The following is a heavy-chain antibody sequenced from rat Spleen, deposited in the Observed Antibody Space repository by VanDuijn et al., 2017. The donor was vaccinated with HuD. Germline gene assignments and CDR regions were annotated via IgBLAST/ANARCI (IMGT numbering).Heavy chain of an antibody. J-gene: IGHJ2*01. CDR2: ISYEGSSP. V-gene: IGHV5-22*01. Sequence: EVQLVESGGGLVQPGRSLKLSCAASGFTFSDYYMAWVRQAPKKGLEWVASISYEGSSPYYGDSVKGRFTISRDNAKSTLYLQMNSLRSEDTATYYCARLLTIAAIFMGITTEFDYWGQGVMVTVSS. CDR1: GFTFSDYY. D-gene: IGHD1-2*01. CDR3: ARLLTIAAIFMGITTEFDY.